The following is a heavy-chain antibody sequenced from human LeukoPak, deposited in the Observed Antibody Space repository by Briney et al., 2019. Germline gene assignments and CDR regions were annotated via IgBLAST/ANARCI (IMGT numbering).Heavy chain of an antibody. J-gene: IGHJ4*02. D-gene: IGHD1-14*01. V-gene: IGHV3-53*01. Sequence: GGSLRLSCVASGFAGVSNYMSWVRQAPGKGLEWVSLIYSGGAIRYADSVKGRFTISRDSSKNTLFLQMNDLTVEDTARYYCARRPGNWGQGILVTVSS. CDR1: GFAGVSNY. CDR3: ARRPGN. CDR2: IYSGGAI.